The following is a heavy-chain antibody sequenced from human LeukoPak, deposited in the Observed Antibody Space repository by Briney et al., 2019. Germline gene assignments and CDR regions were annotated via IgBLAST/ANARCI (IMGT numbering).Heavy chain of an antibody. CDR1: GGTFSSYA. Sequence: SVKVSCKASGGTFSSYAISWVRQAPGQGLEWMGRIIPIFGTANYAQKFQGRVTITTDESTSTAYMELSSLRSEDTAVYYCAVTWGYRSGGSCPYYFDYWGQGTLVTVSS. J-gene: IGHJ4*02. D-gene: IGHD2-15*01. CDR2: IIPIFGTA. V-gene: IGHV1-69*05. CDR3: AVTWGYRSGGSCPYYFDY.